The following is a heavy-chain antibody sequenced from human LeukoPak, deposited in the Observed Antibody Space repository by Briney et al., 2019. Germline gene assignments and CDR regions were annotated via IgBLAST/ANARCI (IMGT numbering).Heavy chain of an antibody. J-gene: IGHJ5*02. CDR1: GYPFTIYY. CDR3: ARDGLSYTNPNNWFDP. CDR2: ISAYNGDT. Sequence: ASVKVSYKASGYPFTIYYINWVRQAPGQGLEWMGWISAYNGDTNYAQNLQGRVTMTTDTSTDTAYMELRSLRSDDTAVYYCARDGLSYTNPNNWFDPWGQGTLVTVSS. D-gene: IGHD2-2*02. V-gene: IGHV1-18*01.